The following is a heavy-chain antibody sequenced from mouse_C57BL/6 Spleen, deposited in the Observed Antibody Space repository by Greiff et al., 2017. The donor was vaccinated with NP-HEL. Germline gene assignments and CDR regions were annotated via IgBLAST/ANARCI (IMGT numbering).Heavy chain of an antibody. J-gene: IGHJ2*01. V-gene: IGHV7-3*01. CDR1: GFTFTDYY. D-gene: IGHD4-1*02. Sequence: EVKVVESGGGLVQPGGSLSLSCAASGFTFTDYYMSWVRQPPGKALEWLGFIRNKANGYTTEYNASVKGRFTISRDNSQSILYLQMNALRAEDSATYYCARATGTDYWGQGTTLTVSS. CDR3: ARATGTDY. CDR2: IRNKANGYTT.